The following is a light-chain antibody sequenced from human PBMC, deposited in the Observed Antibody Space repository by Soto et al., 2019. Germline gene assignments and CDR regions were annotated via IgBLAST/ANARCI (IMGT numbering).Light chain of an antibody. J-gene: IGKJ4*01. V-gene: IGKV1D-16*01. CDR1: QEIGSW. CDR3: QQYNSCPLS. Sequence: DIQMTQSPSALSASEGDRVTITCRASQEIGSWLAWYQQKPGKAPTSVIYDTSNLQIEVPSRFSGRGSGTDFTLTITSLQPEDAAISDCQQYNSCPLSVGGGTKVEI. CDR2: DTS.